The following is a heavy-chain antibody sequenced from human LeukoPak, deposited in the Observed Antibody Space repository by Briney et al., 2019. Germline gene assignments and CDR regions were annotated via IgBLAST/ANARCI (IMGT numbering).Heavy chain of an antibody. CDR2: INPSGGST. V-gene: IGHV1-46*01. CDR1: GYSFPNYW. CDR3: ARDGGDSSGYYYYYYYMDV. J-gene: IGHJ6*03. Sequence: GESLKISCKGSGYSFPNYWIGWVRQAPGQGLEWMGIINPSGGSTSYAQKFQGRVTMTRDMSTSTVYMELSSLRSEDTAVYYCARDGGDSSGYYYYYYYMDVWGKGTTVTVSS. D-gene: IGHD3-22*01.